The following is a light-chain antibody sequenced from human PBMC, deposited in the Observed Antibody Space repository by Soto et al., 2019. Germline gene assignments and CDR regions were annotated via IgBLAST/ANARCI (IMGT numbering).Light chain of an antibody. CDR1: SGYSSYA. V-gene: IGLV4-69*01. CDR2: VNSDGSH. CDR3: QTWGTGIRV. J-gene: IGLJ3*02. Sequence: QSVLTQSPSASASLGASVKLTCTLSSGYSSYAIAWHQQQPEKGPRYLMKVNSDGSHSKGDGIPDRFSGSSSGTERYLTISSLQSEDEADYYCQTWGTGIRVFGGGTKVTVL.